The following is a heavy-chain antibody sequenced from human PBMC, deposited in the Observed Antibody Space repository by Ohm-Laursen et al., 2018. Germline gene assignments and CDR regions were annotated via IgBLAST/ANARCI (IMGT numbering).Heavy chain of an antibody. CDR1: GYTFDSFG. J-gene: IGHJ5*02. Sequence: ASVKVSCKASGYTFDSFGITWVRQAPGQGLEWMGWISPYSGQTKYALKLQGRVTMTTDTSTSTAYMDVRGLRSDDTAVYYCARASDVRSFDPWGQGTLVTVSS. CDR3: ARASDVRSFDP. V-gene: IGHV1-18*01. D-gene: IGHD2-21*02. CDR2: ISPYSGQT.